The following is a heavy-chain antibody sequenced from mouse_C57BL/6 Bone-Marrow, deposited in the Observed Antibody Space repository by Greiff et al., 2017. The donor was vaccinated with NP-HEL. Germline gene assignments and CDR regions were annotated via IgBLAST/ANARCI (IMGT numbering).Heavy chain of an antibody. CDR2: IDPEDGET. D-gene: IGHD1-1*01. J-gene: IGHJ1*03. CDR1: GFNIKDYY. Sequence: VQLKQSGAELVKPGASVKLSCTASGFNIKDYYMHWVKQRTEQGLEWIGRIDPEDGETKYAPKFQGKANITADTSTNTAYMQLSSLTSEDTAVYYCASALSTTVVATDFDVWGTGTTVTVSS. CDR3: ASALSTTVVATDFDV. V-gene: IGHV14-2*01.